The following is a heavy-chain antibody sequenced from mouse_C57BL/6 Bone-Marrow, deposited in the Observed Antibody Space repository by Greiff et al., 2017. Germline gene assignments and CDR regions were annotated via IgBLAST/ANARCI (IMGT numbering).Heavy chain of an antibody. CDR2: IYPGNSDT. CDR3: TIPYYYGSSYVPFDY. Sequence: VQLQQSGTVLARPGASVKMSCKTSGYTFTSYWMHWVKQRPGQGLEWIGAIYPGNSDTSYNQKFKGKAKLTAVTSASTAYMELSSLTNEDSAVYYCTIPYYYGSSYVPFDYWGQGTTLTVSS. J-gene: IGHJ2*01. CDR1: GYTFTSYW. V-gene: IGHV1-5*01. D-gene: IGHD1-1*01.